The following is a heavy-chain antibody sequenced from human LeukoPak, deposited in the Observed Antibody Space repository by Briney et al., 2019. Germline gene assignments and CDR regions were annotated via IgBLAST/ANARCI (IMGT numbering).Heavy chain of an antibody. D-gene: IGHD5-12*01. CDR2: IRRSSSYI. CDR1: GFTFSSYS. J-gene: IGHJ4*02. Sequence: WGALRLSCAATGFTFSSYSRNWVRQAPGKRLEWISSIRRSSSYIYYADSVKGRFTISRDNAKNSLYLQMNSLRAEDTVFFFKQKTAYEMVATEGFDYWGQGTLVTVSS. CDR3: QKTAYEMVATEGFDY. V-gene: IGHV3-21*01.